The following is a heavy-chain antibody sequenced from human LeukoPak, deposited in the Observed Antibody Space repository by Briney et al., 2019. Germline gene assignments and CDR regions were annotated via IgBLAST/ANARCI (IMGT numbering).Heavy chain of an antibody. CDR2: IYYSGNS. J-gene: IGHJ6*04. Sequence: PSETLSLTCIVSGGSINSYYWSWIRQPPGKGLEGIGYIYYSGNSNYNPCLNSRVTISADTSKTMFSPYLSSVTAADTAVYYCARCVRFCHYGMDVWGTVTTFTVSS. CDR1: GGSINSYY. CDR3: ARCVRFCHYGMDV. D-gene: IGHD3-3*01. V-gene: IGHV4-59*01.